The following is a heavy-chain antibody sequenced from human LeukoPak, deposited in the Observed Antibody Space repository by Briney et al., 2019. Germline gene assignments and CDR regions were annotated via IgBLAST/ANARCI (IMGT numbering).Heavy chain of an antibody. D-gene: IGHD2-2*02. CDR3: ARGVVVVPAAIGGGYYYYYYMDV. Sequence: SVKVSFKASGGTFSSYAISWVRQAPRQGLEWMGGIIPIFGTANYAQKCQGRVTITADESTSTAYMELSSLRSEDTAVYSCARGVVVVPAAIGGGYYYYYYMDVWGKGTTVTVSS. CDR1: GGTFSSYA. CDR2: IIPIFGTA. J-gene: IGHJ6*03. V-gene: IGHV1-69*13.